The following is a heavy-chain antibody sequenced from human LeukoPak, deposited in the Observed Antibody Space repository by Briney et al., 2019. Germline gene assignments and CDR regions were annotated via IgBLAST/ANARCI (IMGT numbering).Heavy chain of an antibody. CDR1: GFSFSSYG. CDR3: AKDISQTTDAFDI. D-gene: IGHD1-1*01. J-gene: IGHJ3*02. Sequence: QSGGSLRLSCAGSGFSFSSYGMHWVRQAPGKGLEWVAVISYDGSNKYYADSVKGRFTISRDNSKNSLYLQMNSLRAEDTALYYCAKDISQTTDAFDIWGQGTMVTVSS. CDR2: ISYDGSNK. V-gene: IGHV3-30*19.